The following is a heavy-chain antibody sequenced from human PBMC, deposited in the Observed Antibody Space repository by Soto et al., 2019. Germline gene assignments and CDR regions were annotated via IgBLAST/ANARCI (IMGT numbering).Heavy chain of an antibody. V-gene: IGHV4-30-2*01. D-gene: IGHD3-22*01. CDR3: ARGLFKV. Sequence: SETLSLTCAVSGGSISSGGYSWSWIRQPPGKGLEWIGEINHSGSTNYNPSLKSRVTISVDTSKNQFSLKLSSVTAADTAVYYCARGLFKVWGQGTTVTVSS. J-gene: IGHJ6*02. CDR1: GGSISSGGYS. CDR2: INHSGST.